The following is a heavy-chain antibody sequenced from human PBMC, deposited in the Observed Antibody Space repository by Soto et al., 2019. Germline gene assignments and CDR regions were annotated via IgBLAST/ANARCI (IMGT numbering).Heavy chain of an antibody. V-gene: IGHV1-3*01. CDR3: ARGLYSGSYYPTYYYYGMDV. Sequence: GASVKVSCKASGYTFTSYGMHWVRQAPGQRLEWMGWINAGNGNTKYSQKFQGRVTITRDTSASTAYMELSSLRSEDTAVYYCARGLYSGSYYPTYYYYGMDVWGQGTTVTVSS. J-gene: IGHJ6*02. D-gene: IGHD1-26*01. CDR1: GYTFTSYG. CDR2: INAGNGNT.